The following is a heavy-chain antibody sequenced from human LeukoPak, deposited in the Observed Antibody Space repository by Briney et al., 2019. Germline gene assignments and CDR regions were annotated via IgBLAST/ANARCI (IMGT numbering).Heavy chain of an antibody. CDR3: ATEITMIVVAHDAFDI. D-gene: IGHD3-22*01. Sequence: HPGGSLRLSCAASGFTFSRHGIHWVRQAPDKGLEWVAVISYDGSNKYYADSVKGRFTISRDNSKNTLYLQMNSLRAEDTAVYYCATEITMIVVAHDAFDIWGQGTMVTVSS. V-gene: IGHV3-30*03. J-gene: IGHJ3*02. CDR1: GFTFSRHG. CDR2: ISYDGSNK.